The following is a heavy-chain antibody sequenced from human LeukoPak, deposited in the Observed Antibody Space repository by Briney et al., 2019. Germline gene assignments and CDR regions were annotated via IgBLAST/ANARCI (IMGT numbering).Heavy chain of an antibody. V-gene: IGHV3-30*09. D-gene: IGHD1-1*01. CDR1: GFTFTRFS. Sequence: GSLRLSCAASGFTFTRFSMHWVRQAPGKGLEWVAVISYDGTNEYSADSVKGRFAISRDNSKNTLYLQMNSLRSDDTAVYFCARELILLRLVTGRDWGQGTLVTVSS. CDR2: ISYDGTNE. J-gene: IGHJ4*02. CDR3: ARELILLRLVTGRD.